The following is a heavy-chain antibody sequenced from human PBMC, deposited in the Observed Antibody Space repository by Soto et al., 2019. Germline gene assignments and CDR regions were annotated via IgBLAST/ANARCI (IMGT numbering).Heavy chain of an antibody. CDR3: AKDMDYDSSGPVDY. V-gene: IGHV3-23*01. CDR2: ISGSGGST. CDR1: GFTFSSYA. D-gene: IGHD3-22*01. J-gene: IGHJ4*02. Sequence: PGGSLRLSCAASGFTFSSYAMSWVRQAPGKGLEWVSAISGSGGSTYYADSVKGRFTISRDNSKNTLYLQMNSLRAEDTAVYYCAKDMDYDSSGPVDYWGQGTLVTVSS.